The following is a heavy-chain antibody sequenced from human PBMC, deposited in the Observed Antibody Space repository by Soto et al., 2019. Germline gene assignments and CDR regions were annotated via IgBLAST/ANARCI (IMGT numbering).Heavy chain of an antibody. V-gene: IGHV1-69*02. J-gene: IGHJ4*02. Sequence: SVKVSCKASGVPFSSYTISWVRQSPGQGLEWMGRIIPILGIANYAQKFQGRVTITADKSTSTAYMELSSLRSEDTAVYYCARVGMATITYYFDYWGQGSLVTVSS. CDR3: ARVGMATITYYFDY. D-gene: IGHD5-12*01. CDR1: GVPFSSYT. CDR2: IIPILGIA.